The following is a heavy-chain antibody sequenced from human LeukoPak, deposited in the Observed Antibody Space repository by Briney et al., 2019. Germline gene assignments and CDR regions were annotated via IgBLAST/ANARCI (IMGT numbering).Heavy chain of an antibody. CDR2: ISYDGSNK. D-gene: IGHD6-19*01. J-gene: IGHJ3*02. CDR3: AKPMGYSSGWYPIRTAADAFDI. Sequence: GGSLRLSCAASGFTFSSYAMHWVRQAPGKGLEWVAVISYDGSNKYYADSVKGRFTISRDNSKNTLYLQMNSLRAEDTAVYYCAKPMGYSSGWYPIRTAADAFDIWGQGTMVTVSS. V-gene: IGHV3-30-3*02. CDR1: GFTFSSYA.